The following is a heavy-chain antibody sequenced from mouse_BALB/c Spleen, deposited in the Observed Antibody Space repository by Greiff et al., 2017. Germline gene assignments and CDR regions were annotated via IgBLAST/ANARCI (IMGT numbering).Heavy chain of an antibody. V-gene: IGHV1-15*01. D-gene: IGHD1-1*01. CDR2: IDPETGGT. CDR3: ARQADYYGSPCDY. CDR1: GYTFTDYE. Sequence: QVQLQQSGAELVRPGASVTLSCKASGYTFTDYEMHWVKQTPVHGLEWIGAIDPETGGTAYNQKFKGKATLTADKSSSTAYMELRSLTAEDSAVYYCARQADYYGSPCDYWGQGTTLTVSS. J-gene: IGHJ2*01.